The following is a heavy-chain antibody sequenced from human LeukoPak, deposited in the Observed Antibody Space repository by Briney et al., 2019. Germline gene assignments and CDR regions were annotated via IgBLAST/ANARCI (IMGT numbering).Heavy chain of an antibody. V-gene: IGHV4-61*09. CDR1: GGSISSGDYY. D-gene: IGHD6-13*01. CDR2: IYASVST. Sequence: SQTLSLTCTVSGGSISSGDYYWSWIRQPPGKGLEWVGYIYASVSTNYNPSLKSRVTISVDTSKNQFSLKLSSVTAADTAVYYCARRAHSSSWYYFDYWGQGTLVTVSS. J-gene: IGHJ4*02. CDR3: ARRAHSSSWYYFDY.